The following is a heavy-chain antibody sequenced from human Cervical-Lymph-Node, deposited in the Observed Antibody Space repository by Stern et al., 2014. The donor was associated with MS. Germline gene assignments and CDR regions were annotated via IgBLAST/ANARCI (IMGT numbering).Heavy chain of an antibody. Sequence: VQLVESGAEVKQPGASVKVSCKASGYTFTTYDIHWVRQAPGQGLEWMGRINPDNGNTGSAPKVQGNLTLPRHTSIETTTLELSSLRSGDTAVYYCARPMSDDWYKSLDYWGQGTLVTVSS. D-gene: IGHD1-14*01. CDR1: GYTFTTYD. J-gene: IGHJ4*02. CDR3: ARPMSDDWYKSLDY. V-gene: IGHV1-8*01. CDR2: INPDNGNT.